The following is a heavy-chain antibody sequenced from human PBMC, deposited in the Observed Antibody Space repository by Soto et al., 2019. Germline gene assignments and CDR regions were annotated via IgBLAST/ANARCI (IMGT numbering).Heavy chain of an antibody. CDR1: GGSISSYY. J-gene: IGHJ5*02. D-gene: IGHD6-13*01. Sequence: QVQLQESGPGLVKPSETLSLTCTVSGGSISSYYWSWIRQPPGKGLEWIGYMYYSGSTNYNPSLKSQITITVDPSKNQFSLMLSAVTAADTAVYYCARHSWSSSRNWFDPWGQGTLVTVSS. V-gene: IGHV4-59*08. CDR3: ARHSWSSSRNWFDP. CDR2: MYYSGST.